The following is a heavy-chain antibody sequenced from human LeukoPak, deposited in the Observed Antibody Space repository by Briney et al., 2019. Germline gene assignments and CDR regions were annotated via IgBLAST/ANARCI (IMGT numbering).Heavy chain of an antibody. CDR2: MFYGGTT. J-gene: IGHJ2*01. V-gene: IGHV4-59*08. D-gene: IGHD4-23*01. Sequence: NPSETLSLTCTVSGXSLSRSSWSWIRQSPGGGLEWIGYMFYGGTTNHNPSLKGRVTMSMVTSKDQFSLSLSSVTAADTAVYFCVRHWVHDFGGSDWYFDLWGRGTLVTVSS. CDR1: GXSLSRSS. CDR3: VRHWVHDFGGSDWYFDL.